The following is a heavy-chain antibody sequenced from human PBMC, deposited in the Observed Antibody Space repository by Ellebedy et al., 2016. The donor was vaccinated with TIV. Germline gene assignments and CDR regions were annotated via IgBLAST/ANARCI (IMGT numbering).Heavy chain of an antibody. Sequence: GESLKISCAASGFTVRGNYMSWVRQAPGEGLEWVSIIYSGGSTYYAASVKGRFTISRDNSKKTVYLQMDSLRAEDTAVYYCARATVTDTPIEYFQHWGQGTLVTVSS. D-gene: IGHD4-11*01. V-gene: IGHV3-66*01. CDR3: ARATVTDTPIEYFQH. CDR2: IYSGGST. J-gene: IGHJ1*01. CDR1: GFTVRGNY.